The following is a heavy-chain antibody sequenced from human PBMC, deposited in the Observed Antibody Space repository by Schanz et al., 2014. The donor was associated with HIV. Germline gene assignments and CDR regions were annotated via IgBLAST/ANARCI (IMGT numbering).Heavy chain of an antibody. CDR3: ARTYTGVSCTGAD. Sequence: QVQLVQSGDEGKKPGSEEKGEGKASGGRISSTAISWVRQAPGQGLEWMGGIIPIFDTTNYAQKFQGRVTITADKSTSTVYMDLSSLRSEDTAVYYCARTYTGVSCTGADWGQGTLVTVSS. V-gene: IGHV1-69*06. CDR2: IIPIFDTT. D-gene: IGHD2-2*02. J-gene: IGHJ4*02. CDR1: GGRISSTA.